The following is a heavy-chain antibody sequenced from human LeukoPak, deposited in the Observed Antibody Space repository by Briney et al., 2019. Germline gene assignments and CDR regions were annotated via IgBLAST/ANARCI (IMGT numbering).Heavy chain of an antibody. Sequence: ASVKVSCKASGYTFTSYGISWVRQTPGQRLEWMVWTTAYNGNTNYAQKLQGRVTMTTDTATSTAYMELRSRRSDDTAVYFCARNDFGSGYGEGCDWFDPWGQGTLVTVSS. J-gene: IGHJ5*02. CDR1: GYTFTSYG. V-gene: IGHV1-18*01. CDR2: TTAYNGNT. D-gene: IGHD3-3*01. CDR3: ARNDFGSGYGEGCDWFDP.